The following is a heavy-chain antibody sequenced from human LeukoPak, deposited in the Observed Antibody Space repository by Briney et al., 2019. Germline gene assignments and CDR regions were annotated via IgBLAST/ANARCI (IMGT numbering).Heavy chain of an antibody. Sequence: ASVKASCKASGYTFTGYYMHWVRQAPGQGLEWMGWINPNSGGTNYAQKFQGRVTMTRDTSISTAYMELSRLRSDDTAVYYCLRSDSSGWWYFDYWGQGTLVTVSS. CDR2: INPNSGGT. V-gene: IGHV1-2*02. CDR1: GYTFTGYY. J-gene: IGHJ4*02. CDR3: LRSDSSGWWYFDY. D-gene: IGHD6-19*01.